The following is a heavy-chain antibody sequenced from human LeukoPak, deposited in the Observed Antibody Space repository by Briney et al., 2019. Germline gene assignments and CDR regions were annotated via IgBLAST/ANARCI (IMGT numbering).Heavy chain of an antibody. V-gene: IGHV3-53*01. Sequence: GGSLRLSRAASGLTVSRNYMSWVRQAPGKGLESVSVIYSVGSTYYAESVRGRFTISRDNSKNTLYLQMNSLRVEDTAVYYCARVGGHWGQGTLVTVSS. J-gene: IGHJ4*02. D-gene: IGHD3-10*01. CDR1: GLTVSRNY. CDR3: ARVGGH. CDR2: IYSVGST.